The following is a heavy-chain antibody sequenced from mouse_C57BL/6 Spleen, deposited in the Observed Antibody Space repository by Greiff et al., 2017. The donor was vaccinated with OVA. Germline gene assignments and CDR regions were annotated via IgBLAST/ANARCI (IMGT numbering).Heavy chain of an antibody. CDR3: ATLYGSSPYYYAMDY. CDR1: GFTFSSYT. Sequence: EVQLVESGGGLVKPGGSLKLSCAASGFTFSSYTMSWVRQTPEKRLEWVATISGGGGNTYYPDSVKGRFTISRDNAKNTLYLQMSSLRSEDTALYYCATLYGSSPYYYAMDYWGQGTSVTVSS. D-gene: IGHD1-1*01. CDR2: ISGGGGNT. V-gene: IGHV5-9*01. J-gene: IGHJ4*01.